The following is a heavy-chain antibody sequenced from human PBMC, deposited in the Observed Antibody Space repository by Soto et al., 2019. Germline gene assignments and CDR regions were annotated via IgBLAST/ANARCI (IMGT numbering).Heavy chain of an antibody. CDR1: GYSFTSYW. D-gene: IGHD2-21*02. V-gene: IGHV5-10-1*01. J-gene: IGHJ6*02. CDR2: IDPSDSYT. CDR3: ARHAVTATLTGGMDV. Sequence: GESLKISCKGSGYSFTSYWIGWVRQMPGKGLEWMGRIDPSDSYTTYSPSFQGHVTISADRSISTASLQWSSLKASDTAMYYCARHAVTATLTGGMDVWGQGTTVTVSS.